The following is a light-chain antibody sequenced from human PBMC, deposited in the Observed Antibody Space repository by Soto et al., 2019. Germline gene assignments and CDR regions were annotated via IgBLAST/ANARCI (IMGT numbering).Light chain of an antibody. Sequence: DIQMTQSPSTLSASVGDSVTITCRASQSISNWLAWYQQKPGKAPKLLIYDASSLESGVPSRFSGSGSGTEFTLTIRSLQPDDIATYYCQQYSSYSAWTFGEGTKVDI. CDR3: QQYSSYSAWT. CDR2: DAS. CDR1: QSISNW. J-gene: IGKJ1*01. V-gene: IGKV1-5*01.